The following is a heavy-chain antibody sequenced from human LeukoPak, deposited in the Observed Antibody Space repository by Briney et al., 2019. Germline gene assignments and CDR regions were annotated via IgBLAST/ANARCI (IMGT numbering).Heavy chain of an antibody. CDR1: GYTFTCYY. CDR2: INPNSGGT. V-gene: IGHV1-2*02. J-gene: IGHJ6*02. Sequence: ASVKVSCKASGYTFTCYYMHWVRQAPGQGLEWMGWINPNSGGTNYAQKFQGRVTMTRDTSISTAYMELSRLRSDDTAVYYCARAVVVPAAMINYYYYGMDVWGQGTTVTVSS. D-gene: IGHD2-2*01. CDR3: ARAVVVPAAMINYYYYGMDV.